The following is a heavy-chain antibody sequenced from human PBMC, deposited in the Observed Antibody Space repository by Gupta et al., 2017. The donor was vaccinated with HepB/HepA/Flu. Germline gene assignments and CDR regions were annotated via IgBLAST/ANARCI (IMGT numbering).Heavy chain of an antibody. CDR2: IYYSGST. J-gene: IGHJ5*02. CDR1: GGSVSSGSYY. V-gene: IGHV4-61*01. Sequence: QVQLQESRPGLVQPSETLSLTCTVSGGSVSSGSYYWSWIRQPPGKGLEWIGYIYYSGSTNYNPSLKSRVTISVDTSKNQFSLKLSSVTAADTAVYYCARDRNWNWFDPWGQGTLVTVAS. CDR3: ARDRNWNWFDP. D-gene: IGHD1-1*01.